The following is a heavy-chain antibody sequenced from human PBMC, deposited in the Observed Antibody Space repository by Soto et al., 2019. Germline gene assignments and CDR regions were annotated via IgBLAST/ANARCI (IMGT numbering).Heavy chain of an antibody. CDR1: GFTVSSNY. D-gene: IGHD3-9*01. Sequence: GGSLRLSCAASGFTVSSNYMSWVRQAPGKGLEWVSVIYSGGSTYYADSVKGRFTISRDNSKNTLYLQMNSLRAEDTAVYYCARDRRAYDILTGSGGDYGMDVWGQGTTVTVSS. J-gene: IGHJ6*02. V-gene: IGHV3-53*01. CDR2: IYSGGST. CDR3: ARDRRAYDILTGSGGDYGMDV.